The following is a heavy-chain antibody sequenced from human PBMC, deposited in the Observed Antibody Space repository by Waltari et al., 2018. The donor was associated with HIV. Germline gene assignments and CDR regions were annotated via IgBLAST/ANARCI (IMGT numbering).Heavy chain of an antibody. CDR2: INHSGST. J-gene: IGHJ4*02. CDR1: GVSFRGYY. Sequence: QVQLQQWGAGLLKPSATLSLTCAVYGVSFRGYYWSWIRQSPGKGLAWIGEINHSGSTNYNPSLKSRVTMSVDTSKNQFSLKLSFVTAADTAVYYCARGGNYYGSGSYYKLDYWGQGTLVTVSS. D-gene: IGHD3-10*01. V-gene: IGHV4-34*01. CDR3: ARGGNYYGSGSYYKLDY.